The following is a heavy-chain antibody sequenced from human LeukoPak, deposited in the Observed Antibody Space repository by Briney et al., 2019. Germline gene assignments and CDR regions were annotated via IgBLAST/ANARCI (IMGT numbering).Heavy chain of an antibody. CDR2: ISSSGGNT. CDR1: GFTFSSYA. CDR3: ARDHRPEIQYYYMDV. D-gene: IGHD1-14*01. J-gene: IGHJ6*03. V-gene: IGHV3-23*01. Sequence: SGGSLRLSCAASGFTFSSYAMNWVRQAPGKGLEWVSAISSSGGNTYYADSVKGRFTISRDISKNTFYLQMNSLTAEDTAVYYCARDHRPEIQYYYMDVWGKGTTVAVSS.